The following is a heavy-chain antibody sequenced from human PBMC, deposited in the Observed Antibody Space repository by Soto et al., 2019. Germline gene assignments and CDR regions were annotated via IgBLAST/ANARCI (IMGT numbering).Heavy chain of an antibody. D-gene: IGHD1-26*01. J-gene: IGHJ2*01. Sequence: EVQLVESGGGLVQPGGSLRLSCTASGFAVTSSYMGWVRRAPGKGLKWDSSIYSGRDTYYAASVRGRYTSTTDTAMYTLYLGMNCLRADYTAMYDGARHVGSYWYFDLWGRGTLVIVSS. CDR1: GFAVTSSY. CDR2: IYSGRDT. V-gene: IGHV3-66*04. CDR3: ARHVGSYWYFDL.